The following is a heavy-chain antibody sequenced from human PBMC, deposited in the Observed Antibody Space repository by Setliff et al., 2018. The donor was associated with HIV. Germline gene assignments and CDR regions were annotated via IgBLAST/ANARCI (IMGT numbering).Heavy chain of an antibody. CDR3: ARDARATAGGIEDLDL. V-gene: IGHV4-38-2*02. Sequence: ASETLSLTCGVSGYSISRGYYWGWARQPPGKGLEWIGSIYHTGSTYYNPSLKSRVTVSVDTSKNQFSLKVRSVTAADAAVYYCARDARATAGGIEDLDLWGQGTLVTVSS. D-gene: IGHD6-13*01. J-gene: IGHJ5*02. CDR1: GYSISRGYY. CDR2: IYHTGST.